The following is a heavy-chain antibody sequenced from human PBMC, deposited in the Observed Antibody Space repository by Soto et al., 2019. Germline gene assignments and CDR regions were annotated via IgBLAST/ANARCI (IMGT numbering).Heavy chain of an antibody. CDR2: LNPNTGNS. Sequence: QVQLVQSGAEVRKPGASVKVSCEASGYTFTSYDIYWVRQATGQGLEWMGWLNPNTGNSGYAQKCQGRTNVTSDTSINTVHMELSSLRSEDTDVYYCARRAETNGWNGFGADKYYFDFWGQGTLVTVSS. D-gene: IGHD1-1*01. J-gene: IGHJ4*02. V-gene: IGHV1-8*01. CDR1: GYTFTSYD. CDR3: ARRAETNGWNGFGADKYYFDF.